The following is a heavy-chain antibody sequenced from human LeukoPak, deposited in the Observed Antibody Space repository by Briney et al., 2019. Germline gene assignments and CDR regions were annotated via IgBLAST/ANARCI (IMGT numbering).Heavy chain of an antibody. CDR3: ARVDGYPDPFDI. J-gene: IGHJ3*02. CDR1: GFTFTNYG. CDR2: IGAYNGNT. V-gene: IGHV1-18*01. Sequence: ASVKVSCKTSGFTFTNYGFSWVRQAPGQRLEWMGWIGAYNGNTNYAQKLQGRVTMTTDTSTSTAYMELRSLRSDDTAVYYCARVDGYPDPFDIWGQGTTVTVSS. D-gene: IGHD5-24*01.